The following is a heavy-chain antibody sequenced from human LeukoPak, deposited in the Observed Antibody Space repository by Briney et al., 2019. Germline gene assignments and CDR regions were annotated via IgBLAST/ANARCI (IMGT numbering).Heavy chain of an antibody. Sequence: VASVKVSWKASGYTFTSFDINWVRQATGQGLEWMGWMHPNSGNTGYAQKFEGRVTITRNPPISTADVELSNRRSEDTAVFYRSRRRMSWPQRGAVHGGQGTLLTVSS. V-gene: IGHV1-8*01. D-gene: IGHD5-12*01. CDR2: MHPNSGNT. CDR3: SRRRMSWPQRGAVH. CDR1: GYTFTSFD. J-gene: IGHJ4*02.